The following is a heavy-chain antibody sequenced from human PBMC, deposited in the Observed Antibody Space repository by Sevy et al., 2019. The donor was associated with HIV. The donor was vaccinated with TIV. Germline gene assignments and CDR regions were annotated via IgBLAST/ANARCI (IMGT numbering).Heavy chain of an antibody. CDR3: AGQVGDTVMAIFDY. Sequence: GGSLRLSCAASRFAFRGSAIHWVRQASGKGLEWIGRIRSKGNSFATDYVPSVKGRFTISRDDSKKTAYLQMSSLKIDDTAVYYCAGQVGDTVMAIFDYWGQGTLVTVSS. V-gene: IGHV3-73*01. D-gene: IGHD1-26*01. CDR1: RFAFRGSA. J-gene: IGHJ4*02. CDR2: IRSKGNSFAT.